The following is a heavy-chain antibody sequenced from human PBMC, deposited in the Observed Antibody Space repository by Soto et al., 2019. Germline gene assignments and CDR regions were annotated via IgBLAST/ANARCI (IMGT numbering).Heavy chain of an antibody. CDR3: AKDMGPSPRPPDSLDI. CDR1: GFTFRSFG. J-gene: IGHJ3*02. Sequence: QMQLAESGGNVVQPGRSLRLSCVASGFTFRSFGMHWVRQAPGKGLEWVATISHDGNKDYYADSVKGRFTVSRDNSRDTIYLEMNSVRADDTAVYYCAKDMGPSPRPPDSLDIWGQGTVVTVSS. V-gene: IGHV3-30*18. CDR2: ISHDGNKD. D-gene: IGHD3-10*01.